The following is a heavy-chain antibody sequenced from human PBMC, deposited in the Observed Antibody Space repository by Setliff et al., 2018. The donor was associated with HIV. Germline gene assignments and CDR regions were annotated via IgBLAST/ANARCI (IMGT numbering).Heavy chain of an antibody. CDR3: ARNFLYSTFFSSPGPGGSNY. CDR1: GDSISSYY. D-gene: IGHD2-8*01. Sequence: PSETLSLTCSVSGDSISSYYWTWIRQPPGKGLEWIGYIYYSGTTYYNPSLKSRVNISVDTSKNQVSLILTSVTAADTAIYYCARNFLYSTFFSSPGPGGSNYWGQGILVTVSS. V-gene: IGHV4-59*08. J-gene: IGHJ4*02. CDR2: IYYSGTT.